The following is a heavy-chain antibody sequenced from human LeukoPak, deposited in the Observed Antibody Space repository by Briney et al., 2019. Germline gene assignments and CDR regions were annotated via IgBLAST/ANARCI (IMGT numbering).Heavy chain of an antibody. V-gene: IGHV3-33*08. D-gene: IGHD5-18*01. CDR2: VWFDGSKR. Sequence: GGSLRLSCAASGFTFSSYNMNWVRQAPGKGLEWVAVVWFDGSKRYYADSVKGRFTISRDNSKNTLHLQMDSLRVEDTAVYFCARDFRRYSYGPIDYWGQGTLVTVSS. CDR3: ARDFRRYSYGPIDY. J-gene: IGHJ4*02. CDR1: GFTFSSYN.